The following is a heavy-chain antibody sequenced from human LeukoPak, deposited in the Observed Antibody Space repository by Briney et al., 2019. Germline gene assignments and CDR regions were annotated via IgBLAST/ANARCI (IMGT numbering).Heavy chain of an antibody. J-gene: IGHJ3*02. D-gene: IGHD3-3*01. Sequence: GGSLRLSCAASGFTLSSYGMHWVRQAPGKGLEWVAVIWYDGSNKYYADSVKGRFTISRDNSKNTLYLQMNSLRAEDTAVYYCARDRSMVKYYDFWSGYPDAFDIWGQGTMVTVSS. CDR1: GFTLSSYG. CDR2: IWYDGSNK. CDR3: ARDRSMVKYYDFWSGYPDAFDI. V-gene: IGHV3-33*01.